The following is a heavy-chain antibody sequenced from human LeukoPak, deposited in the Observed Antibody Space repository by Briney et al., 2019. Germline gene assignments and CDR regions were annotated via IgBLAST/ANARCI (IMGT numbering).Heavy chain of an antibody. Sequence: GGSLRLSCAASGFTFSDYQMSWIRQAPGKGLEWVSYIRSSGSDTYYADSVKGRFTISRDNTKNALYLQMNSLRADDTAVYYCARRGANSGHTFDYWSQGTLVSVSS. CDR3: ARRGANSGHTFDY. V-gene: IGHV3-11*01. CDR2: IRSSGSDT. CDR1: GFTFSDYQ. J-gene: IGHJ4*02. D-gene: IGHD5-12*01.